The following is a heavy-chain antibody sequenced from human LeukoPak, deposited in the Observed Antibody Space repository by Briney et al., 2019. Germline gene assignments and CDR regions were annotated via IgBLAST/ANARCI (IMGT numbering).Heavy chain of an antibody. CDR2: ISYDGSNK. D-gene: IGHD2-2*01. J-gene: IGHJ4*02. CDR1: GFTFSSYA. V-gene: IGHV3-30*04. Sequence: GGSLRLSCAASGFTFSSYAMHWVRQAPGKGLEWVAVISYDGSNKYYADSVKGRFTISRDNSKNTLYLQMNSLRAEDTAVYYCALGAPAATLGVFYWGQGTLVTVSS. CDR3: ALGAPAATLGVFY.